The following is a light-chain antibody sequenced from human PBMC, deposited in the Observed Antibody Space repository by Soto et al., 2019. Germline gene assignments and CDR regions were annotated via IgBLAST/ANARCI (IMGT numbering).Light chain of an antibody. J-gene: IGLJ3*02. V-gene: IGLV1-47*01. CDR2: RNN. CDR3: ATCDDSLRGWV. Sequence: QSVLTQPPSASGTPGQRVTISCSGSSSNIGDSYGYWFQQLPGTAPKLLIYRNNQRPSGVPDRFSGSKSGTSASLAISGLRSEDEADYYCATCDDSLRGWVFGGGTKLTVL. CDR1: SSNIGDSY.